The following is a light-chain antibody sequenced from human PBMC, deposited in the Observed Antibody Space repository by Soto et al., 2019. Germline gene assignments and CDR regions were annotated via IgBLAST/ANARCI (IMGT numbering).Light chain of an antibody. CDR3: CSYAGSSIVVV. J-gene: IGLJ2*01. CDR1: SSDVGSYNL. CDR2: EVS. Sequence: QSALTQPASVSGSPGQSITISCTGTSSDVGSYNLVSWYQQHPGKAPKLMIYEVSKRPSGVSNRFSGSKSGNTASLTISGLQAEDEADYYCCSYAGSSIVVVFGGGTKLTVL. V-gene: IGLV2-23*02.